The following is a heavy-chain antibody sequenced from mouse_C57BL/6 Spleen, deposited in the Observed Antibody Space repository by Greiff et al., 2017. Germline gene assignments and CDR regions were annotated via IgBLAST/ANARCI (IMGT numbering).Heavy chain of an antibody. D-gene: IGHD4-1*01. CDR1: GFSLTSYG. Sequence: VQLKESGPGLVQPSQSLSITCPVSGFSLTSYGVHWVRQSPGKGLEWLGVIWSGGSTNYNAAFISRLSISKDNSKSQVFFKMNSLQADDTAIYYCARANWDRYYFDYWGQGTTLTVSS. J-gene: IGHJ2*01. CDR3: ARANWDRYYFDY. V-gene: IGHV2-2*01. CDR2: IWSGGST.